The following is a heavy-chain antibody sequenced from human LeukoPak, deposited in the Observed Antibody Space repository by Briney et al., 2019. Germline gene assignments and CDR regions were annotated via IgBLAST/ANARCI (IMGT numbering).Heavy chain of an antibody. J-gene: IGHJ5*02. V-gene: IGHV3-66*01. CDR2: IYSGGST. Sequence: GGSLRLSCAASGFTVSNNFMSWVRQAPGRELEWVSVIYSGGSTYYADSVKGRFTISRDNSKNTLYLQMNSLRAEDTAVYYCASGVYCTNGVCYGPWGQGTLVTVSS. CDR3: ASGVYCTNGVCYGP. D-gene: IGHD2-8*01. CDR1: GFTVSNNF.